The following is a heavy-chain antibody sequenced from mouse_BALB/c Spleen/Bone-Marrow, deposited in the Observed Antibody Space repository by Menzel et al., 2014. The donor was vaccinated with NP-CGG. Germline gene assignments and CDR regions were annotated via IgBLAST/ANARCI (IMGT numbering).Heavy chain of an antibody. J-gene: IGHJ1*01. D-gene: IGHD2-2*01. Sequence: VQLQQSGAELVKPGASVKLSCTASGFNIKDTYIHWVMQRPEQGLAWIGRIDPASGDTKFDPKFQGKATITADTSSNTAYLQVTSLTSEDTAVYYCARVNPWYFDVWGAGTRSSSPQ. CDR3: ARVNPWYFDV. V-gene: IGHV14-3*02. CDR1: GFNIKDTY. CDR2: IDPASGDT.